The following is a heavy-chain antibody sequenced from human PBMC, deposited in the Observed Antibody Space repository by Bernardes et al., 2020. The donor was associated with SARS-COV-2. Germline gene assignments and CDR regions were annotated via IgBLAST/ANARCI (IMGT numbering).Heavy chain of an antibody. CDR1: GFTFSNAW. CDR3: TTDSFWHNWTVPTNPHYYYYGMDV. V-gene: IGHV3-15*01. CDR2: IKSKTDGGTT. J-gene: IGHJ6*02. D-gene: IGHD1-20*01. Sequence: GGSLRLSCAASGFTFSNAWMSWVRQAPGKGLEWVGRIKSKTDGGTTDYAAPVKGRFTISRDDSKNTLYLQMNSLKTEDTAVYYCTTDSFWHNWTVPTNPHYYYYGMDVWGQGTTVTVSS.